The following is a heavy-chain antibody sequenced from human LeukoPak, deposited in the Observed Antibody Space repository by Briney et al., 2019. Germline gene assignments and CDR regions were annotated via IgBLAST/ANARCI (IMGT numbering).Heavy chain of an antibody. Sequence: PGGSLRLPCAASGFTFSSYGMHWVRQAPGKGLEWVAVIPYDGSNKYYADSVKGRFTISRDNSKNTLYLQMNSLRAEDTAVYYCAMVSDGYWGQGTLVTVSS. CDR3: AMVSDGY. CDR1: GFTFSSYG. J-gene: IGHJ4*02. D-gene: IGHD3-10*01. V-gene: IGHV3-30*03. CDR2: IPYDGSNK.